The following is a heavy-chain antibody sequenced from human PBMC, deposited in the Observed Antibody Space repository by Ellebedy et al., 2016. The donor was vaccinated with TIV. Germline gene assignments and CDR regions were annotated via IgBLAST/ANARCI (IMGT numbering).Heavy chain of an antibody. CDR3: AKGRSTIFGVDDAFDI. Sequence: GESLKISXAASGFTFSSYSMNWVRQAPGKGLEWVSYISSSSSTIYYADSVKGRFTISRDNAKNSLYLQMNSLRAEDTALYYCAKGRSTIFGVDDAFDIWGQGTMVTVSS. CDR1: GFTFSSYS. J-gene: IGHJ3*02. V-gene: IGHV3-48*04. CDR2: ISSSSSTI. D-gene: IGHD3-3*01.